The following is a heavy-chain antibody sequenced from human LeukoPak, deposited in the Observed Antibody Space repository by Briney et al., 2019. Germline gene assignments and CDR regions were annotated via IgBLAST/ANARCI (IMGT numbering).Heavy chain of an antibody. Sequence: SVNVSCKGSGGTFSSYAISLVRHGPGQGLGWMGGIIPIFGTANYAQKFQGRVTITADESTSTAYMELSSLRSEDTAVYYCASTTLTPPVDTLGAFDIWGQGTMVTVSS. CDR3: ASTTLTPPVDTLGAFDI. CDR1: GGTFSSYA. CDR2: IIPIFGTA. V-gene: IGHV1-69*13. J-gene: IGHJ3*02. D-gene: IGHD5-18*01.